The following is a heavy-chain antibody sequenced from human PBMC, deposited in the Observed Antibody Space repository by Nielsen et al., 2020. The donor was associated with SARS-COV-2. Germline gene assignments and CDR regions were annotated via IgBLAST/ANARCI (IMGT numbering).Heavy chain of an antibody. CDR2: VSGSGGTT. Sequence: GESLKISCAASRNYAMTWVRQAPGKGLEWVSTVSGSGGTTYSADSVKGRFTISRDNHKNTVSLQLDSLRPDDTAVYFCAKDAFGDYEAECFHHWGQGTLVTVSS. CDR3: AKDAFGDYEAECFHH. J-gene: IGHJ1*01. V-gene: IGHV3-23*01. CDR1: RNYA. D-gene: IGHD4-17*01.